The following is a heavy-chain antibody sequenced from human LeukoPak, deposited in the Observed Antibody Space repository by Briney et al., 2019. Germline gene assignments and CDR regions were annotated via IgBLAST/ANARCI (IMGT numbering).Heavy chain of an antibody. V-gene: IGHV4-39*01. J-gene: IGHJ5*02. CDR3: ARLPTGYPNCFDT. CDR2: IHYSGST. CDR1: GGSISISSYN. D-gene: IGHD3-9*01. Sequence: SETLSLTCTVSGGSISISSYNWAWIRQPPGKGLEWIAAIHYSGSTYYNPSLMSRVTISVDTSKNQFSLKLSSLTATDTAVYYCARLPTGYPNCFDTWGQGTLVTVSS.